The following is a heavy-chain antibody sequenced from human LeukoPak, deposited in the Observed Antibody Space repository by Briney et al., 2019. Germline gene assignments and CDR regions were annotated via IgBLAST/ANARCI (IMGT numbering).Heavy chain of an antibody. CDR2: INHSGST. J-gene: IGHJ4*02. CDR1: GVSFSGYY. V-gene: IGHV4-34*01. D-gene: IGHD2-2*02. CDR3: ARGPWDVVVPAAIGYFDY. Sequence: PSETLSLTCAVYGVSFSGYYWSWLRQPPGKGLEWIGEINHSGSTNYNPSLKSRVTISVDTSKNQFSLKLSSVTAADTAVYYCARGPWDVVVPAAIGYFDYWGQGTLVTVSS.